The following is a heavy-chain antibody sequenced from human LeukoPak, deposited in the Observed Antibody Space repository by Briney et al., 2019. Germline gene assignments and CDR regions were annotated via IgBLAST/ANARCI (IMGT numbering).Heavy chain of an antibody. CDR1: GGSISSYY. V-gene: IGHV4-59*01. J-gene: IGHJ6*03. CDR3: ARGEHPPSPYYYYYYMDV. D-gene: IGHD1-26*01. Sequence: PSETLSLTCTVSGGSISSYYWSWIRQPPGKGLEWIGYIYYSGSTNYNPSLKSRVTISVDTSKNQFSLKLSSVTAADTAVYYCARGEHPPSPYYYYYYMDVWGKGTTVTISS. CDR2: IYYSGST.